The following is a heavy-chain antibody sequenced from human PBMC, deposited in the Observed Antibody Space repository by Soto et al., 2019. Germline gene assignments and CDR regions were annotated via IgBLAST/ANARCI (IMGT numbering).Heavy chain of an antibody. J-gene: IGHJ6*02. CDR3: ARRGQLVPGETDYGMDV. CDR1: GYSFTSYW. CDR2: IDPSDSYT. V-gene: IGHV5-10-1*01. Sequence: GGSLKISCKGSGYSFTSYWLSWVRQMPGKGLEWMGRIDPSDSYTNYSPSFQGHVTISADKSNSTAYLQWSSLKASDTAMYYCARRGQLVPGETDYGMDVWGQGTTVTVSS. D-gene: IGHD6-6*01.